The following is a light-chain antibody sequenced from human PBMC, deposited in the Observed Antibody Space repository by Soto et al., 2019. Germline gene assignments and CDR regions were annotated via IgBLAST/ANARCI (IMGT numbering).Light chain of an antibody. CDR1: SSDVGAYNL. CDR3: CSYAGNNVPIYV. V-gene: IGLV2-23*01. J-gene: IGLJ1*01. CDR2: EGD. Sequence: QLVLTQPASVSGSPGQSITISCTGTSSDVGAYNLVSWYQHHPGKAPKLMIYEGDKRPSGVSGRFSGSKSGNTASLTISGLQADDEADYYCCSYAGNNVPIYVFGTGTKLTVL.